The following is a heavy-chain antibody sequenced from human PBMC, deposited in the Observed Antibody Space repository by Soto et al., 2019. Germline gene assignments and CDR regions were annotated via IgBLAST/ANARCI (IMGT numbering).Heavy chain of an antibody. CDR3: ARHYPIGNNWNYFDY. Sequence: SETLSLTCTVSGDSISNNNFYWGWIRQPPGKGPEWIGYIFYTGSTNYNPSLKSRVTISVDTSKNQFSLKLSSVTAADTAVYYCARHYPIGNNWNYFDYWGQGTLVTVSS. V-gene: IGHV4-61*05. CDR2: IFYTGST. CDR1: GDSISNNNFY. D-gene: IGHD1-1*01. J-gene: IGHJ4*02.